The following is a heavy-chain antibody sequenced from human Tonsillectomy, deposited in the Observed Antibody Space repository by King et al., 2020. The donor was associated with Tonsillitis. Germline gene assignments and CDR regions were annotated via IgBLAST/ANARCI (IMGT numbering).Heavy chain of an antibody. J-gene: IGHJ4*02. Sequence: EVQLVESGGVVVQPGGSLRLSCAASGFKFDDYTMHWVRQRPGKGLEWVSLITRDGGSTFYADSVKGRFTISRDNSKNSLYLQMNSLRTEDTALYYCSKERLSIYDYWGQGTPVTVSS. CDR1: GFKFDDYT. V-gene: IGHV3-43*01. CDR3: SKERLSIYDY. D-gene: IGHD2/OR15-2a*01. CDR2: ITRDGGST.